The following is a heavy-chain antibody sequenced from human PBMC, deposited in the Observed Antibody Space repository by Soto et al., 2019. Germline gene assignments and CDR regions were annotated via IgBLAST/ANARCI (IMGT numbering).Heavy chain of an antibody. CDR1: GFTFSSYA. V-gene: IGHV3-23*01. Sequence: EVQLLESGGGLVQPGGSLRLSCAASGFTFSSYAMSWVRQAPGRGLEWVSAISGSGGSTYYADSVKGRFTISRDNSKNTLYLQMNSLRAEDTAVYYCAKSGWYPQWYFDLWGRGTLVTVSS. CDR2: ISGSGGST. D-gene: IGHD6-19*01. CDR3: AKSGWYPQWYFDL. J-gene: IGHJ2*01.